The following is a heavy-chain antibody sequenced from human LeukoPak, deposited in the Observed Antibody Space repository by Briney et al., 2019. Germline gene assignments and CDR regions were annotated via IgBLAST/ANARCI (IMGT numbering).Heavy chain of an antibody. CDR1: GFTFDDYA. CDR3: AKDKVWDYYDSSGYYDY. V-gene: IGHV3-9*01. CDR2: ISWNSGSI. Sequence: PGRSLRLSCAASGFTFDDYAMHWVRQAPGKGLEWVSGISWNSGSIGYADSVKGRFTISRGNAKNSLYLQMNSLRAEDTALYYCAKDKVWDYYDSSGYYDYWGQGTLVTVSS. J-gene: IGHJ4*02. D-gene: IGHD3-22*01.